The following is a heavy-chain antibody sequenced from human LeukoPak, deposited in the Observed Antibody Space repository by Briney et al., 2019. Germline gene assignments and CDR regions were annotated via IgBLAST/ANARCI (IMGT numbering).Heavy chain of an antibody. V-gene: IGHV4-34*01. Sequence: SETLSLTCAVYGGSFSGYYWSWIRQPPGKGLEWIGEINHSGSTNYNPSLKSRVTISVDTSKNQFSLKLTSVTAADTAVYYCARQGRERTSTVTTLILRDSLFFDYWGQGTLVTVSS. CDR2: INHSGST. CDR3: ARQGRERTSTVTTLILRDSLFFDY. CDR1: GGSFSGYY. J-gene: IGHJ4*02. D-gene: IGHD4-17*01.